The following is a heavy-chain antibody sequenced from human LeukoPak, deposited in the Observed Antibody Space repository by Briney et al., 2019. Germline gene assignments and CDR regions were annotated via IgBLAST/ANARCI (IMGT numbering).Heavy chain of an antibody. CDR1: GGSISNYF. J-gene: IGHJ6*02. Sequence: SETLSLTCSVSGGSISNYFWSWVRQPPGKGLEWIGYISDIGSTNYNPSIKSRVTISIDMSKNQFSLKLRAVTAAGTAVYYCAREWGGYNYYYGMDVWGQGTTVTVSS. CDR2: ISDIGST. V-gene: IGHV4-59*01. CDR3: AREWGGYNYYYGMDV. D-gene: IGHD5-24*01.